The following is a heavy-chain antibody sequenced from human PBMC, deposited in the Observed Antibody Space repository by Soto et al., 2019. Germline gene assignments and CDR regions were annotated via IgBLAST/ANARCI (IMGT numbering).Heavy chain of an antibody. D-gene: IGHD1-26*01. CDR2: MRTGSGDT. CDR3: ARRSTTYLNEVIYGI. V-gene: IGHV1-2*02. Sequence: QVQLVQSGAEVKRPGASVRFSCKASRYTFTSYDIFWVRQSPGQGLEWMGWMRTGSGDTHYAQKFQGRVTMTRDTSISTAYMELNNLVSDDTAVYYCARRSTTYLNEVIYGIWGQGTLVTVSS. J-gene: IGHJ1*01. CDR1: RYTFTSYD.